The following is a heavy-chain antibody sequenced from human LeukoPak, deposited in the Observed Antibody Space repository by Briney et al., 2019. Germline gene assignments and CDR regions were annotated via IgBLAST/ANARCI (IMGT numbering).Heavy chain of an antibody. CDR3: ARQIVVPAPELAQTRGYYFDY. V-gene: IGHV6-1*01. CDR1: GDSVSSNSAA. CDR2: TYYRSKWYN. Sequence: SQTLSLTCAISGDSVSSNSAAWNWIRQSPSRGLEWLGRTYYRSKWYNDYAVSVKSRITINPDTSKNQFSLQLNSVTPEDTAVYYCARQIVVPAPELAQTRGYYFDYWGQGTLVTVSS. D-gene: IGHD2-2*01. J-gene: IGHJ4*02.